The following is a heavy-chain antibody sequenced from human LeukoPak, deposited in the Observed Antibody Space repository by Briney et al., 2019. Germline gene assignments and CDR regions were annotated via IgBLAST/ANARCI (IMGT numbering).Heavy chain of an antibody. CDR3: ARVEWLDY. CDR1: GFTSSDYA. Sequence: GGSLRFSCTASGFTSSDYAMHWVRQAPGKGLEWVGVILFDGEKKYYADSVEGRFTISRDNSKSSVYLQMNSLTPEDTATYYCARVEWLDYWGQGTLVIVSS. J-gene: IGHJ4*02. V-gene: IGHV3-30*03. D-gene: IGHD3-3*01. CDR2: ILFDGEKK.